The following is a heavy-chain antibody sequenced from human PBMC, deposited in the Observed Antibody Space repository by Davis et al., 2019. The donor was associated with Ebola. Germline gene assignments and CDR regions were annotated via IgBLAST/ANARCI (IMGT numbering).Heavy chain of an antibody. J-gene: IGHJ4*02. CDR2: IRYDGSNK. Sequence: GGSLRLSCAASGFTFSSYGMHWVRQAPGKGLEWVAFIRYDGSNKYYADSVKGRFTISRDNSKNTLYLQMNSLRAEDTAVYYCARDQPSSGEFDYWGQGTLVTVSS. D-gene: IGHD6-19*01. CDR1: GFTFSSYG. CDR3: ARDQPSSGEFDY. V-gene: IGHV3-30*02.